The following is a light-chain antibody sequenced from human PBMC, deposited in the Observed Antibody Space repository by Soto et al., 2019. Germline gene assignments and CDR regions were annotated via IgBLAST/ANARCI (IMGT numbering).Light chain of an antibody. CDR3: QQYHNWPIT. Sequence: TVMTQSPATLSVSPGERATLYCRASQSVSSNLAWYQQKPGQAPRLLIYGASTRATGIPARFSGSGSGTEFTLTISSLQSEDFAVYYCQQYHNWPITFGQGTRLEIK. CDR2: GAS. J-gene: IGKJ5*01. V-gene: IGKV3D-15*01. CDR1: QSVSSN.